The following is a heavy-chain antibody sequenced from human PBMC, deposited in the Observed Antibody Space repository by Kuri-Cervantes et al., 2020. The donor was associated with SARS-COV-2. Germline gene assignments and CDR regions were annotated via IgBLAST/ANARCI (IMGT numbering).Heavy chain of an antibody. CDR3: AKDRAYGDYDRGSLQH. V-gene: IGHV3-30*02. Sequence: GGSLRLSCAASGFTFSSYGMHWVRQAPGKGLEWVAFIRYDGSNKYYADSVKGRFTISRDNSKNTLYLQMNSLRVEDTALYYCAKDRAYGDYDRGSLQHWGQGTLVTVSS. D-gene: IGHD4-17*01. J-gene: IGHJ1*01. CDR1: GFTFSSYG. CDR2: IRYDGSNK.